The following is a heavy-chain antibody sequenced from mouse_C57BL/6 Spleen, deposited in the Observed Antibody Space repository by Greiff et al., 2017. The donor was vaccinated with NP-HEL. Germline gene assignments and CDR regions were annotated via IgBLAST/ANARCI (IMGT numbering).Heavy chain of an antibody. CDR3: ARELLRYFDV. Sequence: VQLQQSGAELVRPGTSVKVSCKASGYAFTNYLIEWVKQRPGQGLEWIGVINPGSGGTNYNEKFKGKATLTADKSSSTAYMQLSSLTSEDSAVYFCARELLRYFDVWGTGTTVTVSS. CDR1: GYAFTNYL. J-gene: IGHJ1*03. D-gene: IGHD1-1*01. CDR2: INPGSGGT. V-gene: IGHV1-54*01.